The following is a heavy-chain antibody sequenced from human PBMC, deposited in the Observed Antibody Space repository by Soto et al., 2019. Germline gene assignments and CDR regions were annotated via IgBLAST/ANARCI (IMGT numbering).Heavy chain of an antibody. CDR3: ARAIYYYDSSGFSPTFDY. CDR1: GGSVSSGSYY. Sequence: SETLSLTCTVSGGSVSSGSYYWSWIRQPPGKGLEWIGYIYYSGSTNYNPSLKSRVTISVDTSKNQFSLKLSSVTAADTAVYYCARAIYYYDSSGFSPTFDYWGQGTLVTASS. J-gene: IGHJ4*02. V-gene: IGHV4-61*01. CDR2: IYYSGST. D-gene: IGHD3-22*01.